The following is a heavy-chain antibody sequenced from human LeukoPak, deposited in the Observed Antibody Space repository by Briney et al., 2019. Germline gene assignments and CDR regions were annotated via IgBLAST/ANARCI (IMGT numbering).Heavy chain of an antibody. V-gene: IGHV3-30*04. CDR2: VSGEQTDK. D-gene: IGHD7-27*01. CDR3: ARDQPGTYTMSST. J-gene: IGHJ5*02. Sequence: PGGSLRLSCVASGFTFVHFSMHWVRQAPGKGLEWVAFVSGEQTDKYYADSVKGRFTISRDNSRNTLFLEMSSLRPDDTAVYYCARDQPGTYTMSSTWGQGTLVTVSS. CDR1: GFTFVHFS.